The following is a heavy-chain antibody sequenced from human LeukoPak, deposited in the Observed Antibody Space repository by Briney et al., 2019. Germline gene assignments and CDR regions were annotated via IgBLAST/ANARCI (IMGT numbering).Heavy chain of an antibody. CDR1: GFTFSSNG. V-gene: IGHV3-30*02. D-gene: IGHD3-10*01. J-gene: IGHJ4*02. Sequence: GGSLRLSCATSGFTFSSNGVHWARQAPGKGLEWVAFMRSDGSHEEYAESVKGRFAISRDNSKNTVHLQMNSLRFEDTAVYYCAKAFGSGSYIIDHWGRGTPVTVSS. CDR3: AKAFGSGSYIIDH. CDR2: MRSDGSHE.